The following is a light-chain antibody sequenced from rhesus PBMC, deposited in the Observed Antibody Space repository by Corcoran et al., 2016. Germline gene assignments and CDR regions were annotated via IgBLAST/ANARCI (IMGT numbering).Light chain of an antibody. CDR1: QNIYSN. CDR2: AAS. V-gene: IGKV1S8*01. J-gene: IGKJ1*01. Sequence: DIQMTQSPSALSASVGDRVTISCRASQNIYSNLAWYQQKPGKAPKLLICAASSLQTGIPSRVGGSGSGTDSTLTISSLQPEDSASYYCQHYYDDPWTFGQGTKVEIK. CDR3: QHYYDDPWT.